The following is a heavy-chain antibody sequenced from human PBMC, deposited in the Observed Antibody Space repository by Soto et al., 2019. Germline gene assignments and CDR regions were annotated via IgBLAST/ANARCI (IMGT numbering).Heavy chain of an antibody. CDR2: ISYDGSNK. V-gene: IGHV3-30-3*01. CDR3: ARRDTSMGMDFDY. J-gene: IGHJ4*02. CDR1: GFTFSSYA. Sequence: QVQLVESGGGVVQPGRSLRLSCAASGFTFSSYAMHWVRQAPGKGLEWVAVISYDGSNKYYADSVKGRFTISRDNSKNPRYLQMNSLRAEDAAVYYCARRDTSMGMDFDYWGQGTLVTVSS. D-gene: IGHD5-18*01.